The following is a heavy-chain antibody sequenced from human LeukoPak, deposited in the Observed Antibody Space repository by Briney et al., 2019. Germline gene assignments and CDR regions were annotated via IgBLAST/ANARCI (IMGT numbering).Heavy chain of an antibody. CDR2: ISSSGSTI. CDR3: ASPNPIHGSGSYSTP. V-gene: IGHV3-48*03. J-gene: IGHJ4*02. Sequence: GGSLRLSCAASGFTFSSYEMNWVRQAPGKGLEWVSYISSSGSTIYYADSVKGRFTISRDNAKNSLYLQMNSLRAEDTAVYYCASPNPIHGSGSYSTPWGQGTLVTVSS. D-gene: IGHD3-10*01. CDR1: GFTFSSYE.